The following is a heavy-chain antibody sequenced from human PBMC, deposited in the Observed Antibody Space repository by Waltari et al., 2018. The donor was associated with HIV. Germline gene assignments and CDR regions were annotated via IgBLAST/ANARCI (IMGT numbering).Heavy chain of an antibody. J-gene: IGHJ4*02. D-gene: IGHD3-22*01. CDR2: IIPIFGTA. V-gene: IGHV1-69*12. CDR1: GGSFSSYA. Sequence: QVQLVQSGAEVKKPGSSVKVSCKASGGSFSSYALSWVRQASGHGLEWMGGIIPIFGTANYAQKFQGRVTITADESTSTAYMELSSLRSEDTAVYYCARVRYYDSSGYYYNPFDYWGQGTLVTVSS. CDR3: ARVRYYDSSGYYYNPFDY.